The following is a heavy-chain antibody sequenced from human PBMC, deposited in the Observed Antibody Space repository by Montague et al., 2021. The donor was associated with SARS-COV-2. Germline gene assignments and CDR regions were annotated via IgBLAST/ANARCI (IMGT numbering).Heavy chain of an antibody. Sequence: CAISGDSVSNNRVAWTWFRQSPSRGLEWLGRTYYRSNWYNDYATFVKGRITVNPDTSKNQFSLQLNSVTPDDTAVYYCARGHRAHDMDVWGHGTAVTVSS. CDR3: ARGHRAHDMDV. J-gene: IGHJ6*02. V-gene: IGHV6-1*01. CDR1: GDSVSNNRVA. CDR2: TYYRSNWYN.